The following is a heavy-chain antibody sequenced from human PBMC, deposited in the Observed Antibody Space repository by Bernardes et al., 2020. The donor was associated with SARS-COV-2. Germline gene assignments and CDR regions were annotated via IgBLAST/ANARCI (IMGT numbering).Heavy chain of an antibody. CDR3: ARDRSTIAVAEYFDY. V-gene: IGHV3-33*01. Sequence: GGSLRLSCAASGFTFRTYGMYWVRQAPGKGLGWVTVKWWDGSNKYYADSVRGRFTISRDNSKNALYLQMNSLRAEDTSVYYCARDRSTIAVAEYFDYWGQGTLVTVSS. CDR2: KWWDGSNK. J-gene: IGHJ4*02. CDR1: GFTFRTYG. D-gene: IGHD6-19*01.